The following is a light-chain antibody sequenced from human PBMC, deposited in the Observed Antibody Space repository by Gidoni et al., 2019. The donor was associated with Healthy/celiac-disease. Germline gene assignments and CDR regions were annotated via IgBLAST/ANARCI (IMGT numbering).Light chain of an antibody. CDR1: QRISSW. V-gene: IGKV1-5*03. Sequence: IQMTQSPSTLSASVGDRVTITCRASQRISSWLAWYQQKPGKAPKLLIYKASSLESGVPSRFSGSGSGTEFTLTISSLQPDDFATYYCQQYNSYPWTFXQXTKVEIK. J-gene: IGKJ1*01. CDR2: KAS. CDR3: QQYNSYPWT.